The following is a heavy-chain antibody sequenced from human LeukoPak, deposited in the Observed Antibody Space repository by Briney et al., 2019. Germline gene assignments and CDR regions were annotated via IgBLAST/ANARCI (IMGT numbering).Heavy chain of an antibody. CDR1: GASVSSASYR. CDR2: IYNGVNT. CDR3: ARSRAFNSGAFDP. V-gene: IGHV4-61*01. J-gene: IGHJ5*02. D-gene: IGHD1-26*01. Sequence: SETLSLTCTVSGASVSSASYRSWIRQPPGKGVEWIAHIYNGVNTNYNPSLKSRVTISVDTSKNQFSLRLNSVTAADTAVYYCARSRAFNSGAFDPWGQGSLVTVSS.